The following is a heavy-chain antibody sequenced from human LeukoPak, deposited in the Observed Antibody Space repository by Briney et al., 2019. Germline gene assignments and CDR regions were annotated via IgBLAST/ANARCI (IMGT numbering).Heavy chain of an antibody. CDR2: ISYDGGHI. Sequence: GGSLRLSCAASGFTFSSYAVHWVRQAPGKGLEWVAVISYDGGHIYYADSVKGRFTISRDNSKNTLYLQMNRLRAEDTAVYYCAAQSTVSYYYYYMDVWGKGTTVTVSS. V-gene: IGHV3-30*14. CDR3: AAQSTVSYYYYYMDV. J-gene: IGHJ6*03. CDR1: GFTFSSYA. D-gene: IGHD4-11*01.